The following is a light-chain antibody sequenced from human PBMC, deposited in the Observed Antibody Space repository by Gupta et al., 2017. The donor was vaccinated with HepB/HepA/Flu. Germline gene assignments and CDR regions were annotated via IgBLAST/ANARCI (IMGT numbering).Light chain of an antibody. CDR2: AAS. J-gene: IGKJ5*01. Sequence: DIQMTQSPSSLSASVGDRVTITCRARQSIGSYLNWYQQKPGKAPQLLIYAASCFQSAVPSRFSGSGGGTNLSITIISRLPDEFVAYYCQQSDSNPITFGQGTRLEIK. CDR3: QQSDSNPIT. V-gene: IGKV1-39*01. CDR1: QSIGSY.